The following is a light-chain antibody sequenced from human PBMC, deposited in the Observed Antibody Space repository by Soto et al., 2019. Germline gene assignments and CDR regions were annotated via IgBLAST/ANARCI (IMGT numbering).Light chain of an antibody. Sequence: DIQMTQSPSTLSASVGDRVTITCRASQSISSWLAWYQQKPGKAPKLLIYKASSLESGVPSRFSGSGSGTAFTLTISSLPPDDFEAYYCQQYNSYPRTFGKGPKVEFK. CDR2: KAS. J-gene: IGKJ1*01. CDR1: QSISSW. CDR3: QQYNSYPRT. V-gene: IGKV1-5*03.